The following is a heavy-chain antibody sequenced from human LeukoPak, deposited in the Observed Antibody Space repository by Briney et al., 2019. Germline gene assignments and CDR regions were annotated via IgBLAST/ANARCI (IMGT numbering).Heavy chain of an antibody. J-gene: IGHJ4*02. CDR1: GFPFSIYE. CDR3: ALLAVASDFDY. CDR2: IGSSGTTR. Sequence: GGSVRLSCGVSGFPFSIYEMNWVRQAPGKGLEWVSNIGSSGTTRYYADSVKGRFSISRDNAKNSLYLQMNSLRVEDTGVYYCALLAVASDFDYWGQGALVTVSS. D-gene: IGHD6-19*01. V-gene: IGHV3-48*03.